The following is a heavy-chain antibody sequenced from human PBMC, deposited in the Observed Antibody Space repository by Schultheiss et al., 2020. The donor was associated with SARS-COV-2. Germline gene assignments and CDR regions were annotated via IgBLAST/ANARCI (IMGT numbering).Heavy chain of an antibody. CDR2: ISYDGSNK. Sequence: GESLKISCAASGFTFSSYAMHWVRQAPGKGLEWVAVISYDGSNKYYADSVKGRFTISRDNSKNTLYLQMNSLRAEDTAVYYCARVVGDGYKSERAFDYWGQGTLVTVSS. D-gene: IGHD5-24*01. CDR1: GFTFSSYA. CDR3: ARVVGDGYKSERAFDY. J-gene: IGHJ4*02. V-gene: IGHV3-30*01.